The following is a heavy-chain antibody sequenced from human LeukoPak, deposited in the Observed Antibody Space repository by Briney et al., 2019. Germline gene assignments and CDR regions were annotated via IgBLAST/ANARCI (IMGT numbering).Heavy chain of an antibody. J-gene: IGHJ4*02. CDR3: STYNYSDRSLHY. V-gene: IGHV3-66*01. CDR2: IYSGGST. Sequence: GSLRLSCAASGLTFSSYSMNWVRQAPGKGLEWVSVIYSGGSTYYADSVKGRFTISRDNSKNTLYLQISSLRAEDTAVVYCSTYNYSDRSLHYWGQRALVTVSS. D-gene: IGHD3-22*01. CDR1: GLTFSSYS.